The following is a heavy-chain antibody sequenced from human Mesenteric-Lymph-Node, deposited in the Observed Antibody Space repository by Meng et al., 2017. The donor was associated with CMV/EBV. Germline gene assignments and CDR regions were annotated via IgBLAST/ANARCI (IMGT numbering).Heavy chain of an antibody. CDR1: CHSHGSFSY. CDR2: VHYTGST. Sequence: PGQGNPSETLSLTRPVSCHSHGSFSYWGWIPQPPGRGLEWIGSVHYTGSTYYSPSLKSRVTVSVDTSKNQFSLRLTSVTAADTAVYYCARPFPSWQSPRLDPFGAWGQGTLVTVSS. D-gene: IGHD6-19*01. CDR3: ARPFPSWQSPRLDPFGA. J-gene: IGHJ5*02. V-gene: IGHV4-39*01.